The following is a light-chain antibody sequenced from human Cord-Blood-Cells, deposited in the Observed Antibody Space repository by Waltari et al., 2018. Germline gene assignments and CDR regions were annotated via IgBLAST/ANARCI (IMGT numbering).Light chain of an antibody. V-gene: IGKV1-27*01. CDR2: AAS. J-gene: IGKJ3*01. CDR3: QKYNSAPLT. Sequence: DIQMTQSPSSLSPSVADRVTLTCRASQGISNYLAWYQQKPGKVPKLLIYAASTLQSGVPSRFSGSGSGTDFTLTISSLQPEDVATYYCQKYNSAPLTFGPGTKVDIK. CDR1: QGISNY.